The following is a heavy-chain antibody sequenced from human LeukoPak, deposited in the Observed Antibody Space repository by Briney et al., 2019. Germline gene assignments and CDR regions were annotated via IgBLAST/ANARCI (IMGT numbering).Heavy chain of an antibody. CDR2: ISGSGGGT. CDR1: GFTFSTYG. Sequence: GGSLRLSCAASGFTFSTYGVTWVRQAPGKGLEWVSAISGSGGGTYFADSVKGRFTISRDNSKNTLYLQMNSLRAEDTAVYYCAKHSSSWHYFDYWGQGTLITVSS. V-gene: IGHV3-23*01. J-gene: IGHJ4*02. CDR3: AKHSSSWHYFDY. D-gene: IGHD6-13*01.